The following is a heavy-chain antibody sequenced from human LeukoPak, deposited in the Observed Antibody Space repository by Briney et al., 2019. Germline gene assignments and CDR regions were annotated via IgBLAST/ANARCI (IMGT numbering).Heavy chain of an antibody. Sequence: GASVKVSCKASGYTFTAYYMHWVRQAPGQGLEWLGWLNPNSGGTKYAQKFQGRVTMTRDTSIRTAYMELSGLKSDDTAVYYCARDHGDYVQYNWFDPWGQGTLVTVSS. J-gene: IGHJ5*02. D-gene: IGHD4-17*01. CDR2: LNPNSGGT. CDR1: GYTFTAYY. V-gene: IGHV1-2*02. CDR3: ARDHGDYVQYNWFDP.